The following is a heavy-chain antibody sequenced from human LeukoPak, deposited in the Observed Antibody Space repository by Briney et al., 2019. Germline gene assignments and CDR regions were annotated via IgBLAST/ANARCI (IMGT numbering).Heavy chain of an antibody. CDR1: GGSMSYDY. CDR2: IYTSGST. D-gene: IGHD3-10*01. V-gene: IGHV4-4*09. CDR3: ARHFRRDYSASGTSQYYHYIDV. Sequence: SETLSLTCTVSGGSMSYDYWSWIRQTPGMRLEWIGYIYTSGSTRYNPSLKSRVTISVDTSKNHFSLRLRSVTAADTAVYYCARHFRRDYSASGTSQYYHYIDVWGKGTTVTVSS. J-gene: IGHJ6*03.